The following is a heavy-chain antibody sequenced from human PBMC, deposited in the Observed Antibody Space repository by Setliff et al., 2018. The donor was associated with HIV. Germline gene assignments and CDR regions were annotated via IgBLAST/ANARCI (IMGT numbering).Heavy chain of an antibody. J-gene: IGHJ6*02. Sequence: SETLSLTCTVSGGSVSSGSYYWSWIRQPAGKGLEWIGSFYYSGSTSYNPSLKSRVTISRDNSKNTLYLQMNSLRAEDTAVYYCARSVIGYYYYGMDVWGQGTLVTVSS. V-gene: IGHV4-61*10. CDR1: GGSVSSGSYY. CDR3: ARSVIGYYYYGMDV. CDR2: FYYSGST. D-gene: IGHD3-10*01.